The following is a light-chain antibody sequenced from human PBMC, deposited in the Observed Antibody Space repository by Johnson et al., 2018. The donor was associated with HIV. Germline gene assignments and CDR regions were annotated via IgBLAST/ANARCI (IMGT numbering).Light chain of an antibody. Sequence: QSVLTQPPSVSAAPGQKVTNSCSGSSSNIGNNYVSWYQQLPGTAPKLLIYDNYKRPSGIPDRFSGSKSGTSATLGITGLQTGDEADYDCGTWDSSLSAGVFGTGTNVTVL. J-gene: IGLJ1*01. CDR1: SSNIGNNY. CDR3: GTWDSSLSAGV. V-gene: IGLV1-51*01. CDR2: DNY.